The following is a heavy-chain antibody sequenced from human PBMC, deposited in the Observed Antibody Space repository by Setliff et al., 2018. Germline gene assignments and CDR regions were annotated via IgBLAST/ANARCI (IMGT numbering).Heavy chain of an antibody. V-gene: IGHV3-23*03. CDR3: AKPQVELRWGFES. Sequence: GESLKISCAASQFTFDDYGMAWVRQAPGKGLEWVSTIYSGDRNTFYTDSVKGRFTIFRDGSKNTLFLHMTSLRAEDTAVYYCAKPQVELRWGFESWGQGTPVTVSS. J-gene: IGHJ4*02. CDR2: IYSGDRNT. D-gene: IGHD1-7*01. CDR1: QFTFDDYG.